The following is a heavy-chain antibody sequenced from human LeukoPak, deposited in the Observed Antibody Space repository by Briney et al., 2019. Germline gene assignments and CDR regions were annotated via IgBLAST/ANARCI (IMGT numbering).Heavy chain of an antibody. CDR3: AREGDYYDSSGYYDY. D-gene: IGHD3-22*01. CDR2: IYYSGST. Sequence: SQTLSLTCTVSGGSISSGDYYWSWIRQPPGKGLEWIGYIYYSGSTYYNPSLKSRVTISVDTSKNQFSLKLSSVTAADTAVYYCAREGDYYDSSGYYDYWGQGTLVTVSS. CDR1: GGSISSGDYY. V-gene: IGHV4-30-4*01. J-gene: IGHJ4*02.